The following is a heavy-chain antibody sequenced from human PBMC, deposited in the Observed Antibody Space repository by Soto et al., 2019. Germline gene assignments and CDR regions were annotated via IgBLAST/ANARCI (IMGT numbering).Heavy chain of an antibody. Sequence: QVQLVQSGAEVKKPGSSVKVSCKASGGTFSSYAISWVRQAPGQGLEWMGGIIPIFGTANYAQKFQGRVTITADKSTSTAYMELSSLRAEDTAVYYCARGEKEWELLGPFDYWGHGTLVTVSS. J-gene: IGHJ4*01. CDR1: GGTFSSYA. CDR2: IIPIFGTA. CDR3: ARGEKEWELLGPFDY. D-gene: IGHD1-26*01. V-gene: IGHV1-69*06.